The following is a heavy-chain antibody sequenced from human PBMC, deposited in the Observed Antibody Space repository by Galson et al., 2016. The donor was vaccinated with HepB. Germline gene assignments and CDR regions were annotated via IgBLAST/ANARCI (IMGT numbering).Heavy chain of an antibody. CDR3: ARGDGTNWDFDY. D-gene: IGHD7-27*01. CDR1: GFTLSSHW. Sequence: SLRLSCAASGFTLSSHWMHWVRQAPGKGLVWVANINQDGSEKYYVDSVKGRFTISRDNARNLLFLQMDGLRAEDTAVYFCARGDGTNWDFDYWGQGTLVTVSS. J-gene: IGHJ4*02. V-gene: IGHV3-7*01. CDR2: INQDGSEK.